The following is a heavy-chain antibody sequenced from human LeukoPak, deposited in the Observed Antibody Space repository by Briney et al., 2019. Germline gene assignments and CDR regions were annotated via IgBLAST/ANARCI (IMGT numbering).Heavy chain of an antibody. CDR2: IRNDGSDK. Sequence: GGSLRLSCAASGFTFSTYGLHWVRQAPGKGLEWVAFIRNDGSDKYYADSVKGRFTISRDNSKNTLYLQMNSLRAEDTAVYYCAKTPASYSSTFYPFDYWGQGTLVTVSS. D-gene: IGHD6-13*01. CDR3: AKTPASYSSTFYPFDY. CDR1: GFTFSTYG. V-gene: IGHV3-30*02. J-gene: IGHJ4*02.